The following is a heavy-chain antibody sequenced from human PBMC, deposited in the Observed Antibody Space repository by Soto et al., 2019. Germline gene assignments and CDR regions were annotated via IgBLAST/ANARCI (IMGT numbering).Heavy chain of an antibody. CDR1: GGSISSGGYS. CDR2: IYHSGST. V-gene: IGHV4-30-2*01. CDR3: ARGGVDYYDSSGYYFSPYYFDY. D-gene: IGHD3-22*01. J-gene: IGHJ4*02. Sequence: SETLSLTWAVSGGSISSGGYSWSWIRQPPGKGLEWIGYIYHSGSTYYNPSLKSRVTISVDRSKNQFSLKLSSVTVADTAVYYCARGGVDYYDSSGYYFSPYYFDYWGQGTLVTVSS.